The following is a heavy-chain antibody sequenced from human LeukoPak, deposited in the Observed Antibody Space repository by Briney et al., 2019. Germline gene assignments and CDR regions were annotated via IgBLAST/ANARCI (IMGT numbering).Heavy chain of an antibody. CDR2: ISSNGGST. CDR3: ARAAGTVTNFDY. Sequence: GGPLRLSCAASGFTFSSYAMHWVRQAPGKGLEYVSAISSNGGSTYYANSVKGRFTISRDNSKNTLYLQMGSLRAEDTAAYYCARAAGTVTNFDYWGQGTLVTVSS. CDR1: GFTFSSYA. J-gene: IGHJ4*02. D-gene: IGHD6-13*01. V-gene: IGHV3-64*01.